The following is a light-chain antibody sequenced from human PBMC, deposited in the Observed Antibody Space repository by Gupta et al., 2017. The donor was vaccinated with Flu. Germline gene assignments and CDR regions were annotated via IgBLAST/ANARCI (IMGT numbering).Light chain of an antibody. Sequence: QLVLSPSPSASASLGAPVTLTCTLSSGHSISAIACHHQQPEKGPRYLMKLNSDGSHSKGDAIRDRFSGSSSWAERDLTIPSPQAEDEDDYDWQTWGTGIKVFGGGTKLTVL. CDR2: LNSDGSH. CDR3: QTWGTGIKV. J-gene: IGLJ3*02. CDR1: SGHSISA. V-gene: IGLV4-69*01.